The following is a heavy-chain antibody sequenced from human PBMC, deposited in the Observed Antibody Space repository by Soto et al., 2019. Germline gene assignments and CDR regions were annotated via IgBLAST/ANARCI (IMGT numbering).Heavy chain of an antibody. CDR3: AGEGAFIVAAAGGGDY. D-gene: IGHD2-2*01. CDR1: GYTFTSYG. V-gene: IGHV1-18*01. CDR2: ISGYNGNT. J-gene: IGHJ4*02. Sequence: QVQLVQSGAEVKKPGASVKVSCKASGYTFTSYGISWVRQAPGQGLEWMGWISGYNGNTNYPQKLQGRATMTTDTSTSTAYMELRSLRSDDTAVYYWAGEGAFIVAAAGGGDYWGQGTLVTVSS.